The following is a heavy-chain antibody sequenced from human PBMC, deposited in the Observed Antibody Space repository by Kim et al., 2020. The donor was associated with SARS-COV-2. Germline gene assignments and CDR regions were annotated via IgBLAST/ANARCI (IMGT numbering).Heavy chain of an antibody. CDR3: ARDRSDY. J-gene: IGHJ4*02. CDR1: GFTFSSYA. V-gene: IGHV3-30*04. CDR2: ISYDGSNK. Sequence: GGSLRLSCAASGFTFSSYAMHWVRQAPGKGLEWVAVISYDGSNKYYADSVKGRFTISRDNSKNTLYLQMNSLRAEDTAVYYCARDRSDYWGQGTLVTVSS.